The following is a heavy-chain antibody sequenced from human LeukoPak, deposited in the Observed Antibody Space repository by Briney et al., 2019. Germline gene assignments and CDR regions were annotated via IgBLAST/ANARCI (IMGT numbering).Heavy chain of an antibody. V-gene: IGHV4-59*01. D-gene: IGHD2-2*01. CDR3: ARVGIPAGPFGY. J-gene: IGHJ4*02. Sequence: SETLSLACTVSVGSLNTYYWSWIRQAPGKGLEWIGHISYSGSTNYNPSLESRVTISIDTSKNQLSLNLSSVTAADTAVYYWARVGIPAGPFGYWGPGTLGTVSS. CDR2: ISYSGST. CDR1: VGSLNTYY.